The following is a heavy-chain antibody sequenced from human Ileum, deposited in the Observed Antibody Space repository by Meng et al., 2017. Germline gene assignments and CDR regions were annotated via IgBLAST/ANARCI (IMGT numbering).Heavy chain of an antibody. V-gene: IGHV5-51*01. CDR3: ARRDSSGSYLDY. CDR2: IWPDDSET. CDR1: GYSFLNSW. D-gene: IGHD3-22*01. Sequence: GESLKISCQASGYSFLNSWLGWVRQRPGEGLEWRGIIWPDDSETRYSPSFQGQVTLSVDKSLNTAYLQWSSLKASDTDIYFCARRDSSGSYLDYWGQGTLVTVSS. J-gene: IGHJ4*02.